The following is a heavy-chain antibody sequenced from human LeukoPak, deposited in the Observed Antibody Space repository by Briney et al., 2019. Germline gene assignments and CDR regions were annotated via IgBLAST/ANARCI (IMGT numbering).Heavy chain of an antibody. Sequence: SQTLSLTCTVSGVSLASGDYYWTWVRQPPGKGLEWIGYIYYSGTTSYNPSLKSRITMSVDTSKNQFSLKLSSVTAADTAVYYCARDLGTVSTIPDHYYYGMDVWGHGTTVIVSS. CDR3: ARDLGTVSTIPDHYYYGMDV. J-gene: IGHJ6*02. V-gene: IGHV4-30-4*01. D-gene: IGHD5/OR15-5a*01. CDR1: GVSLASGDYY. CDR2: IYYSGTT.